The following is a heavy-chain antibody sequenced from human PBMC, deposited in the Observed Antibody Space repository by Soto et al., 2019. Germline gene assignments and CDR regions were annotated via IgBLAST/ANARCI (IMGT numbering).Heavy chain of an antibody. CDR3: AVHFRDSYASSGYPHQFDY. V-gene: IGHV3-23*01. CDR2: ISGSGGST. Sequence: SLRLSGAASGFTVSSYAMSWVRQAPGKGLEWVSAISGSGGSTYYADSVKGRFTISIDNSKNTLYLQMNSRRAEDTAVYYCAVHFRDSYASSGYPHQFDYWGQGTLVTASS. D-gene: IGHD3-22*01. J-gene: IGHJ4*02. CDR1: GFTVSSYA.